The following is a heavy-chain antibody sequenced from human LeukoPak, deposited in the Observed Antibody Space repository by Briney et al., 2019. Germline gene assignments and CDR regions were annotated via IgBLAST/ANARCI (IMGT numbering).Heavy chain of an antibody. CDR3: ASGIRERGFDY. Sequence: GGSLRLSCAASGFTLSYYGMNWVRQTPGKGLEWVSSITSSSTYTFYANSVKGRFTISRDNAKNSLYLQMNSLRPDDTALYFCASGIRERGFDYWGHGTLVTVSS. V-gene: IGHV3-21*01. J-gene: IGHJ4*01. CDR2: ITSSSTYT. D-gene: IGHD1-1*01. CDR1: GFTLSYYG.